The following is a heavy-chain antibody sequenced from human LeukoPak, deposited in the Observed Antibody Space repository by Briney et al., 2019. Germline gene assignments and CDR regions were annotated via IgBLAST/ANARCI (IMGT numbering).Heavy chain of an antibody. CDR1: GFTFSSYA. V-gene: IGHV3-23*01. D-gene: IGHD6-13*01. J-gene: IGHJ6*03. CDR3: ATIDSRYSSSYYYYMDV. CDR2: VSGSGGST. Sequence: GGSLRLSCAASGFTFSSYAMSWVRQAPGKGLEWVSAVSGSGGSTYYADSVKGRFTISRDNSKNTLYLPMNSLRAEDTAVYYCATIDSRYSSSYYYYMDVWGKGTTVTVSS.